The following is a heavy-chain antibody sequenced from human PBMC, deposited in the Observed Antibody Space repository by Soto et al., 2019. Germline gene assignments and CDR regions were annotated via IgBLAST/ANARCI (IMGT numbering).Heavy chain of an antibody. J-gene: IGHJ4*02. CDR2: VFYGGT. D-gene: IGHD3-16*01. V-gene: IGHV4-59*01. CDR1: GRSMSSNY. CDR3: ASYRGALYFEP. Sequence: LSLPCSVSGRSMSSNYWSWIRQPPDKGLEWLGYVFYGGTDYNPSLGGRVSMSVETSKSQFSLKLTSVTVADTAVYYCASYRGALYFEPWGPGILVTVSS.